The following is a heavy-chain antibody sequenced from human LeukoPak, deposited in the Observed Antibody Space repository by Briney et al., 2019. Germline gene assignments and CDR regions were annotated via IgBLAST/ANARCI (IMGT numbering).Heavy chain of an antibody. D-gene: IGHD3-22*01. J-gene: IGHJ4*02. Sequence: GGSLRLSCAASGFTFSSYEMNWVRQAPGKGLEWVSYISSSGSTIYYADSVKGRFTISRDNAKSSLYLQMNSLRAEDTAVYYCAKGGSKYDSSGYVDYWGQGTLVTVSS. V-gene: IGHV3-48*03. CDR3: AKGGSKYDSSGYVDY. CDR1: GFTFSSYE. CDR2: ISSSGSTI.